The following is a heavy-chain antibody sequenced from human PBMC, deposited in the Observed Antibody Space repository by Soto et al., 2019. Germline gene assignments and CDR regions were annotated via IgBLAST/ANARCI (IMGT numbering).Heavy chain of an antibody. CDR3: ARELKNPYYFDS. CDR1: GGSISSYY. V-gene: IGHV4-4*07. J-gene: IGHJ4*02. Sequence: SETLSLTCTVSGGSISSYYWSWIRQPAGKGLEWIGRIYASGSTNYNPSLKSRVTMSVDTSKNQFSLKLSSGTDADTAVYYGARELKNPYYFDSWGQGTLVTFSS. CDR2: IYASGST.